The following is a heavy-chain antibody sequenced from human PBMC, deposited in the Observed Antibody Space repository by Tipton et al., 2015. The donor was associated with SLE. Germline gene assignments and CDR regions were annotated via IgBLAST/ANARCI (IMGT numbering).Heavy chain of an antibody. V-gene: IGHV4-39*07. J-gene: IGHJ4*02. CDR1: SDSISSYY. Sequence: TLSLTCTVSSDSISSYYWTWIRQPPGKGLEWIGSIYYSGSTYYSPSLKSRVTISVDTSKNQLSLKLSFVTAADTAVYYCASLGYSYGLGFDYWGQGTLVTVSS. CDR2: IYYSGST. CDR3: ASLGYSYGLGFDY. D-gene: IGHD5-18*01.